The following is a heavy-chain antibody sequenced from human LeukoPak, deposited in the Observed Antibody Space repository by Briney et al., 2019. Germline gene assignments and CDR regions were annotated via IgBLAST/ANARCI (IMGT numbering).Heavy chain of an antibody. V-gene: IGHV7-4-1*02. Sequence: ASVKVSCKASGYTFTRYGMNWVRQAPGQGLEWMGWINTNTGNPTYAQGFTGRFVFSLDTSVSTAYLQISSLKTEDTAVYYCARDHVKLGSNFHPFDAFDIWGQGTMVTVSS. D-gene: IGHD7-27*01. CDR2: INTNTGNP. CDR3: ARDHVKLGSNFHPFDAFDI. J-gene: IGHJ3*02. CDR1: GYTFTRYG.